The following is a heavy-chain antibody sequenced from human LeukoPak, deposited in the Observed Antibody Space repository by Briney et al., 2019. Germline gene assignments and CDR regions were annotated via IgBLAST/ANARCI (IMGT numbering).Heavy chain of an antibody. J-gene: IGHJ4*02. D-gene: IGHD3-9*01. CDR2: ISGSGGST. CDR1: GFTFSSYA. CDR3: AKRPLHYDILTRHDY. Sequence: GGSLRLACAASGFTFSSYAMSWVRQAPGKGLEWVSAISGSGGSTYYADSVKGRFTISRDNSKNTLYLQMNSLRAEDTAVYYCAKRPLHYDILTRHDYWGQGTLVTVSS. V-gene: IGHV3-23*01.